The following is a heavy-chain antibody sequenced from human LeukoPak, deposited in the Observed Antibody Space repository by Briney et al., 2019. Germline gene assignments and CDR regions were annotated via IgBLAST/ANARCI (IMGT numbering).Heavy chain of an antibody. CDR2: ISSGSDTK. V-gene: IGHV3-48*04. J-gene: IGHJ5*02. CDR1: GFTFSRYS. CDR3: ARAGYCSSTSCYGNWFDP. D-gene: IGHD2-2*01. Sequence: SGGSLRLSCGASGFTFSRYSMNWVRQAPGKGLEWVSYISSGSDTKKYADSVKGRFTISRDNAKNSLYLQMNSLRAEDTAVYYCARAGYCSSTSCYGNWFDPWGQGTLVTVSS.